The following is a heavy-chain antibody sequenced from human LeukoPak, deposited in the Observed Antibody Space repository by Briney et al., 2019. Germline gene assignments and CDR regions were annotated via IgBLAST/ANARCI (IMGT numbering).Heavy chain of an antibody. D-gene: IGHD3-22*01. V-gene: IGHV4-34*01. Sequence: SETLSLTCAVYGGSFNGYYWSWIRQPPGKGLEWIGSIYYSGSTYYNPSLKSRVTISVDTSKNQFSLKLSSVTAADTAVYYCARLGYYYDSSRLSDYMDVWGKGTTVTISS. J-gene: IGHJ6*03. CDR3: ARLGYYYDSSRLSDYMDV. CDR2: IYYSGST. CDR1: GGSFNGYY.